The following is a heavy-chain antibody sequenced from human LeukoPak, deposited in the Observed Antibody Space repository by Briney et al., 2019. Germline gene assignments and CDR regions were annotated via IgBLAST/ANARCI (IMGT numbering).Heavy chain of an antibody. CDR2: ISGSSSTK. Sequence: GGSLRLSCAASGFIFSSYGMSWVRQAPGKGLEWVSFISGSSSTKYYVDSVKGRFTISRDNAKNSLYLQMNSLRAEDTAVYYCARVRVGYYFDYWGQGTPVTVSS. D-gene: IGHD1-14*01. CDR3: ARVRVGYYFDY. J-gene: IGHJ4*02. V-gene: IGHV3-48*01. CDR1: GFIFSSYG.